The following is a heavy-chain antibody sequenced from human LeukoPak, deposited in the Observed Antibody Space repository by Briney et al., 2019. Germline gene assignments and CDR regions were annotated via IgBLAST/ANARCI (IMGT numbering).Heavy chain of an antibody. CDR1: GFTFSNYA. CDR2: INGVGTTI. J-gene: IGHJ4*02. CDR3: AKEAAGADFDY. D-gene: IGHD6-13*01. V-gene: IGHV3-74*01. Sequence: GGSLRLSCAPSGFTFSNYAMSWVRQAPGKGLVWVSRINGVGTTISYADSVKGRFTISRDNAKNTLYLQMNSLRAEDTAVYYCAKEAAGADFDYWGQGTLVTVSP.